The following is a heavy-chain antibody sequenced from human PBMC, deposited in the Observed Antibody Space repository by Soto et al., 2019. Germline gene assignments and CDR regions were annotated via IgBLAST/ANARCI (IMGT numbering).Heavy chain of an antibody. D-gene: IGHD4-17*01. J-gene: IGHJ5*02. V-gene: IGHV3-23*01. CDR1: GVTFCSYV. Sequence: HGGSLRLCCAASGVTFCSYVMSWVRQAPGKGLEWVSAISGSGGSTYYADSVKGRFTISRDNSKNTLYLQMNSLRAEDTAVYYCAKDRARRYRLGEGFDPWGQGTLVTVSS. CDR3: AKDRARRYRLGEGFDP. CDR2: ISGSGGST.